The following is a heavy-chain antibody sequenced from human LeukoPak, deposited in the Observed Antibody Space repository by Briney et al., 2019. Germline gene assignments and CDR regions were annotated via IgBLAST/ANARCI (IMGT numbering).Heavy chain of an antibody. V-gene: IGHV1-18*01. CDR2: ISAYDGNT. CDR1: GYTFTSYG. D-gene: IGHD2-2*01. CDR3: ARDSLGYCSSTSCYGAFDP. J-gene: IGHJ5*02. Sequence: ASVKVSCKASGYTFTSYGISWVRQAPGQGLEWMGWISAYDGNTNYAQKLQGRVTMTTDTSTSTAYMELRSLRSDDTAVYYCARDSLGYCSSTSCYGAFDPWGQGTLVTVSS.